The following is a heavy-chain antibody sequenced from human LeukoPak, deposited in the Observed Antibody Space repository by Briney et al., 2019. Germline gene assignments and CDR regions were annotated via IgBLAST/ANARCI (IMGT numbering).Heavy chain of an antibody. D-gene: IGHD5-24*01. CDR1: GGSVSSGSYY. CDR2: IYYSGST. Sequence: SETLSLTCTVSGGSVSSGSYYWSWIRQPPGKGLEWIGYIYYSGSTNYNPSLKSRVTISVDTSKNQFSLKLSSVTAADTAVYYCAGEGDGYNSDYWGQGTLVTVSS. J-gene: IGHJ4*02. V-gene: IGHV4-61*01. CDR3: AGEGDGYNSDY.